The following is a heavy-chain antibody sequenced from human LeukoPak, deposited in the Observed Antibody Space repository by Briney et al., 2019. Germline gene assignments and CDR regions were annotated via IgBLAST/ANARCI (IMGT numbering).Heavy chain of an antibody. CDR1: GGSISSSNW. V-gene: IGHV4-4*02. CDR2: IYHSGST. CDR3: ARLAAKDYYDFWSGHRYYFDY. J-gene: IGHJ4*02. Sequence: PSETLSLTCAVSGGSISSSNWWSWVRQPPGKGLEWIGEIYHSGSTNYNPSLKSRVTISVDKSKNQFSLKLSSVTAADTAVYYCARLAAKDYYDFWSGHRYYFDYWGQGTLVTVSS. D-gene: IGHD3-3*01.